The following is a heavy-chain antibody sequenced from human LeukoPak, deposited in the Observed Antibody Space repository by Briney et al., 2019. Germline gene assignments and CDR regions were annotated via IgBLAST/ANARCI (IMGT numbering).Heavy chain of an antibody. Sequence: SETLSLTCTVSGGSISNYFWSGIRQPPGKGLECIGFFYYSDITYSNPSLNSRVTISVDKSKNQFSLKLSSVTAADTAVYYCASQRNDYGDLRDYWGQGTLVTVSS. D-gene: IGHD4-17*01. J-gene: IGHJ4*02. CDR2: FYYSDIT. CDR1: GGSISNYF. CDR3: ASQRNDYGDLRDY. V-gene: IGHV4-59*12.